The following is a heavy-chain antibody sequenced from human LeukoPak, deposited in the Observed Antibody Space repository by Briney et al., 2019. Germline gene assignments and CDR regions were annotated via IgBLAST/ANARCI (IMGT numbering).Heavy chain of an antibody. V-gene: IGHV4-59*01. CDR2: IYYSGST. J-gene: IGHJ4*02. D-gene: IGHD4-17*01. CDR3: AREVSRTVTWIDH. CDR1: GGSISSYY. Sequence: SETLSLTCTVSGGSISSYYWSWIQQPPGKGLEWIGYIYYSGSTNYNPSLKSRVTISVDTSKNQFSLKLSSVTAADTAVYYCAREVSRTVTWIDHWGQGTLVTVSS.